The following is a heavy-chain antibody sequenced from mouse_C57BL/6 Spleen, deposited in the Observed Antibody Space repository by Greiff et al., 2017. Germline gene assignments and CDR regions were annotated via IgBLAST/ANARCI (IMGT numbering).Heavy chain of an antibody. CDR1: GYTFTSYW. J-gene: IGHJ3*01. D-gene: IGHD3-3*01. CDR3: ARWAALAY. CDR2: IDPSDSYT. V-gene: IGHV1-69*01. Sequence: VQLQQPGAELVMPGASVKLSCKASGYTFTSYWMHWVKQRPGQGLEWIGEIDPSDSYTNYNQKFKGKSTLTVDKSSSTAYMQLSSLTSEDSAVYYCARWAALAYWGPGTLVTVSA.